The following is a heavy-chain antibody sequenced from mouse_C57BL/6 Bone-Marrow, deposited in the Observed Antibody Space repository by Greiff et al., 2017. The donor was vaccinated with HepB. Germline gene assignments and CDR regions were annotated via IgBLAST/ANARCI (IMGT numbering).Heavy chain of an antibody. J-gene: IGHJ3*01. CDR2: IDPETGGT. CDR1: GYTFTDYE. D-gene: IGHD2-3*01. Sequence: QVQLQQSGAELLRPGASVTLSCKASGYTFTDYEMHWVKQTPVHGLEWIGAIDPETGGTAYNQKFKGKAILTADKSSSTAYMELRSLTSEDSAVYYCTRGRETWDGYYLAWFAYWGQGTLVTVSA. CDR3: TRGRETWDGYYLAWFAY. V-gene: IGHV1-15*01.